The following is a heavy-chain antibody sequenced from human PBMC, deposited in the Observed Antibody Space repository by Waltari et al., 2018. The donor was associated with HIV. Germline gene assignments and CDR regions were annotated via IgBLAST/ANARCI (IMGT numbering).Heavy chain of an antibody. J-gene: IGHJ4*02. CDR2: TYYTSRWNT. V-gene: IGHV6-1*01. D-gene: IGHD2-2*01. CDR1: GDRVSNGAAH. CDR3: ARQRDHQLTY. Sequence: QVQLQQSGSGLLKPSQTLSLTCAISGDRVSNGAAHWHWIRQSPSRGLEWLGRTYYTSRWNTDYAVSVKGRMTINADTTKNQVSLYLNSVTPEDTAVFFCARQRDHQLTYWGQGIQVTVSS.